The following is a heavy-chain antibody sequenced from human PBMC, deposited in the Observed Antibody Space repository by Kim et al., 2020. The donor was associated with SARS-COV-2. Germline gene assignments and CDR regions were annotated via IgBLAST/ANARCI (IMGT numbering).Heavy chain of an antibody. D-gene: IGHD6-19*01. CDR3: ARAPRDSGWHAVDY. J-gene: IGHJ4*02. CDR1: GGSFSGYY. V-gene: IGHV4-34*01. Sequence: SETLSLTCAVYGGSFSGYYWSWIRQPPGKGLEWIGEINHSGSTNYNPSLKSRVTISVDTSKNQFSLKLSSVTAADTAVYYCARAPRDSGWHAVDYWGQGTLVTVSS. CDR2: INHSGST.